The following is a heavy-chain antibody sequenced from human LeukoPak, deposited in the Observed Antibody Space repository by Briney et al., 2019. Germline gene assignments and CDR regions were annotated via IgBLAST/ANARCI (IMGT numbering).Heavy chain of an antibody. CDR3: ARLVGGSYRSFDY. CDR2: IYHSGST. J-gene: IGHJ4*02. CDR1: GGSISTYY. D-gene: IGHD1-26*01. Sequence: SETLSLTCTVSGGSISTYYWTWIRQPPGKGLEWIGYIYHSGSTNYNPSLKSRVTISVDTSKNQFSLRLSSVTAADTAVYYCARLVGGSYRSFDYWGQGTLVTVSS. V-gene: IGHV4-59*01.